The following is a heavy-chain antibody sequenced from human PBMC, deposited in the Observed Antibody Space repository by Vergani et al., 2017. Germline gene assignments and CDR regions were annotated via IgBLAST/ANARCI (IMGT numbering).Heavy chain of an antibody. CDR1: GFSLSTSGMR. J-gene: IGHJ6*02. CDR2: IDWDDDK. CDR3: ARSRDYYYGMDV. V-gene: IGHV2-70*04. Sequence: QVTLKESGPALVKPTQTLTLTCTFSGFSLSTSGMRASWIRQPPGKALEWLARIDWDDDKFYSTSLKTRLTISKDTSKNQVVLTMTNMDPVDTATYYCARSRDYYYGMDVWSQGTTVTVSS.